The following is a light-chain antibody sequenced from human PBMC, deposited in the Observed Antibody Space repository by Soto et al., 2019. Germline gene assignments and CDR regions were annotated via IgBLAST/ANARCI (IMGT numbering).Light chain of an antibody. CDR3: QQYNNWPPLT. V-gene: IGKV3-15*01. J-gene: IGKJ4*01. CDR2: GVS. Sequence: EVVLTQSPVTLSLSPGERATLSCRASQSFRGLLAWYQQKPGQAPRLLIYGVSTRATGIPARFSGSGSETKFTLTISSLQSEDFAVYYCQQYNNWPPLTFGGGTKVDIK. CDR1: QSFRGL.